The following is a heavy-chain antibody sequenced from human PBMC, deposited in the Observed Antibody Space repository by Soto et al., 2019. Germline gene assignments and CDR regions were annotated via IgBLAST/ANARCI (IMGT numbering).Heavy chain of an antibody. CDR1: GGSMNRGY. D-gene: IGHD6-19*01. V-gene: IGHV4-59*01. J-gene: IGHJ6*02. Sequence: PSEARSLTCSVSGGSMNRGYWSGIRQPPGKGLEWIGYMYYSGITNYNPSLKSRVTISVDTSKKQFSLKLSSVTAADTAVYYCAREKGSGWQPSGDYYYYYDMAVWGQGPTVTVS. CDR3: AREKGSGWQPSGDYYYYYDMAV. CDR2: MYYSGIT.